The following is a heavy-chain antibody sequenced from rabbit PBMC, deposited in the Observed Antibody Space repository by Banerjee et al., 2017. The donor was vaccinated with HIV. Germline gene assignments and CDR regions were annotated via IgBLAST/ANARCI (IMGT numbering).Heavy chain of an antibody. CDR2: IYPRGGSA. CDR3: ARGLVAGVLDL. CDR1: GIDFSPFA. Sequence: QEQLVESGGGLVTLGGSLKLSCKASGIDFSPFAISWVRQAPGKGLEWIAYIYPRGGSADYASWVNGRFTLSLDNAQNTAFLQMTSLTDADTATYFCARGLVAGVLDLWGPGTLVTVS. D-gene: IGHD3-3*01. J-gene: IGHJ4*01. V-gene: IGHV1S47*01.